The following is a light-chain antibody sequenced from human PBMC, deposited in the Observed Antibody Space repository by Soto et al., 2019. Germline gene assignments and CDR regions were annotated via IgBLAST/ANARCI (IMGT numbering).Light chain of an antibody. J-gene: IGKJ2*01. Sequence: EIVLTQSPGTLSLSPGERATLSCRASQSVSSSYLAWYQQKPGQAPSPLIYVASTRATGIPDRFSGSGSGTDFTLTISRLEPEDFAVYYCQQYGSSPYTFGQGTKLEIK. CDR2: VAS. V-gene: IGKV3-20*01. CDR1: QSVSSSY. CDR3: QQYGSSPYT.